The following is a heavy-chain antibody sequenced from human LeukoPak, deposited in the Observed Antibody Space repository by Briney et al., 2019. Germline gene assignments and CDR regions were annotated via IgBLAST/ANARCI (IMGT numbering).Heavy chain of an antibody. CDR1: GYTFTGYY. J-gene: IGHJ5*02. CDR3: ARGALWFGELFNWFDP. Sequence: ASVKVSCKASGYTFTGYYMHWVRQAPGQGLEWMGWINPNSGGTNYAQKFQGRVTMTRDTSISTAYMELSRLRSDDTAVYYCARGALWFGELFNWFDPWGQGTLVTVSS. V-gene: IGHV1-2*02. D-gene: IGHD3-10*01. CDR2: INPNSGGT.